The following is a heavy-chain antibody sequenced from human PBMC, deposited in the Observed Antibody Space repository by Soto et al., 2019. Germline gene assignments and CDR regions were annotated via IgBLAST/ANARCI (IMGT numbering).Heavy chain of an antibody. CDR2: IDPSESYT. CDR3: SRDGYNPYYYYYGMDV. Sequence: GESLKISCKGSGYSFTSYWISWVRQMPGKGLEWMGRIDPSESYTNYSPSFQGQVTIPADKSISTAYLQLSCLKASDTAIYFFSRDGYNPYYYYYGMDVWGQGTTVTAPQ. D-gene: IGHD1-1*01. CDR1: GYSFTSYW. V-gene: IGHV5-10-1*01. J-gene: IGHJ6*01.